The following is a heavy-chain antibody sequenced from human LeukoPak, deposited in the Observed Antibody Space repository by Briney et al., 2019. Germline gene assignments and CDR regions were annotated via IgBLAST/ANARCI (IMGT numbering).Heavy chain of an antibody. D-gene: IGHD6-19*01. J-gene: IGHJ5*02. CDR1: GDSFTSYW. CDR2: IYPGDSDT. Sequence: GESLKISCKGSGDSFTSYWIGWVRQMPGKGLEWMGIIYPGDSDTRYSPSFQGQVTISADKSISTAYLQWSSLKASDTAMYYCARQREWLVQNWFDPWGQGTLFTVSS. CDR3: ARQREWLVQNWFDP. V-gene: IGHV5-51*01.